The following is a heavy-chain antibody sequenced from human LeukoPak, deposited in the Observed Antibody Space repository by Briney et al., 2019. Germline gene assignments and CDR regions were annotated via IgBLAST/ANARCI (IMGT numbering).Heavy chain of an antibody. D-gene: IGHD4-17*01. V-gene: IGHV3-7*01. CDR3: AREIYGNPDY. CDR2: IKQGGSEI. CDR1: GFTFSNYW. J-gene: IGHJ4*02. Sequence: GGSLRLSCAASGFTFSNYWVNWVRQAPGKGLEWVSTIKQGGSEIYYVDSVKGRFTISRDNAKNSLYLQMNSLRVEDTAVYYCAREIYGNPDYWGQGTLVTVSS.